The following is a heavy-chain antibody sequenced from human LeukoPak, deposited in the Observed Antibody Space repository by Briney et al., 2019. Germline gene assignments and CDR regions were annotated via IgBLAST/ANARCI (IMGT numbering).Heavy chain of an antibody. CDR2: IIPIFGTA. J-gene: IGHJ6*02. CDR1: GGTFSSYA. CDR3: ARAAGYEHLCGMDV. Sequence: SVNVSCKASGGTFSSYAISWVRQAPGQGLEWMGGIIPIFGTANYAQKFQGRVTITADESTSTAYMELSSLRSEDTAVYYCARAAGYEHLCGMDVGGRGNTVTLP. D-gene: IGHD5-18*01. V-gene: IGHV1-69*13.